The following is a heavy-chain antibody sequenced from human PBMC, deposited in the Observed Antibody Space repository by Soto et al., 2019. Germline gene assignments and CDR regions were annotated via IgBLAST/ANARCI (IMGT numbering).Heavy chain of an antibody. V-gene: IGHV3-64*02. CDR1: GFTFSSYA. CDR2: ISSNGGST. J-gene: IGHJ3*02. CDR3: ARVRTNGVWDALDI. Sequence: EVQLVESGEGLVQPGGSLRLSCAASGFTFSSYAMHWVRQAPGKGLEYVSAISSNGGSTYYADSVKGRFTISRDNSKNTLCIHMGSLRAEDMAVYYCARVRTNGVWDALDIWGQGTMVTVSS. D-gene: IGHD2-8*01.